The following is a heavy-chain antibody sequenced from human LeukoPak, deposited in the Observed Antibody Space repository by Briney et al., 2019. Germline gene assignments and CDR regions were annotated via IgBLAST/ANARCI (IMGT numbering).Heavy chain of an antibody. J-gene: IGHJ4*02. CDR1: GVSISNYH. V-gene: IGHV4-4*07. CDR3: ARAYESSGYRGLGYFDY. D-gene: IGHD3-22*01. CDR2: IYNRGNT. Sequence: SETLSLTCTVSGVSISNYHWSWIRQPAGKGLEWIGRIYNRGNTNYNASLQSRVTMSVDTSRNQFSLKLSSVTAADTAVFYCARAYESSGYRGLGYFDYWGQGTLVTVSS.